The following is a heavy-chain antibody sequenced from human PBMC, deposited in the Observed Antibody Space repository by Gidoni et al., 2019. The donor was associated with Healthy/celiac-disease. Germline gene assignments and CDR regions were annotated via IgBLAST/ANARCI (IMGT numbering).Heavy chain of an antibody. V-gene: IGHV3-11*01. CDR2: ISSSGSTI. CDR3: ARHYYYDSSGYYYWYFDL. Sequence: LVKPGGSLRLSCAASGFTFSDYYMSWIRQAPGKGLEWVSYISSSGSTIYYADSVKGRFTISRDNAKNSLYLQMNSLRAEDTAVYYCARHYYYDSSGYYYWYFDLWGRGTLVTVSS. CDR1: GFTFSDYY. J-gene: IGHJ2*01. D-gene: IGHD3-22*01.